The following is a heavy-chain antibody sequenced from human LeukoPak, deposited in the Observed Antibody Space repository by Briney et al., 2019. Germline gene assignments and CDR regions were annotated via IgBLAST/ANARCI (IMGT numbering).Heavy chain of an antibody. Sequence: TGGSQRLSCAPSGFTFSRNAMRWVRQAPGKGLEWVSAIGNVDRDTYYADCVKGRFTLSRDSSKNTLYLQMNSQTAEHTDVHYFTKEVLRLSFDYWGEGTLVTVSS. J-gene: IGHJ4*02. V-gene: IGHV3-23*01. CDR1: GFTFSRNA. D-gene: IGHD2/OR15-2a*01. CDR3: TKEVLRLSFDY. CDR2: IGNVDRDT.